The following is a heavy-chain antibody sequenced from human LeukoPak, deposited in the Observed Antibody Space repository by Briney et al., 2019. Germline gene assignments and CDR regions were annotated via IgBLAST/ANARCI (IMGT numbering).Heavy chain of an antibody. V-gene: IGHV3-53*01. CDR1: GFTVSSNY. Sequence: PGGSLRLSCAASGFTVSSNYMSWVRQAPGKGLEWVSIIYSSGNTYYADSVKGRFTISRDNSKNTLYLQMNSLRAEHTAVYYCATMTTVIMGGYYYGMDVWGQGTTVTVSS. J-gene: IGHJ6*02. CDR3: ATMTTVIMGGYYYGMDV. D-gene: IGHD4-17*01. CDR2: IYSSGNT.